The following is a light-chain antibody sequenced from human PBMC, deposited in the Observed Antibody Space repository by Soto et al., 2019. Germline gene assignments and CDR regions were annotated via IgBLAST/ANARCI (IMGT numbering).Light chain of an antibody. CDR2: AAS. CDR3: QQIYSS. J-gene: IGKJ3*01. V-gene: IGKV1-39*01. CDR1: HGISTY. Sequence: DIHITQSPASLSESAGDRVTITCRASHGISTYLNLYQQKPGKAPQLLIYAASSLQSGVPSRFSGSGSGTDFTLTISSLQPEDFATYYCQQIYSSFGPGTKVDIK.